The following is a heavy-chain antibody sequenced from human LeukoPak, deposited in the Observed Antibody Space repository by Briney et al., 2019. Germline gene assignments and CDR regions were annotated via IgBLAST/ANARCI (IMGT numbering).Heavy chain of an antibody. V-gene: IGHV3-21*01. CDR2: ISTSSSYM. J-gene: IGHJ4*02. CDR3: ARDSDYYDSSGYYY. CDR1: GFTFSSYN. Sequence: GGSLRLSCAASGFTFSSYNINWVRQAPGKGLEWVSSISTSSSYMYYADSVRGRFTISRDNAKNSLYLQMNSLRAEDTAVYYCARDSDYYDSSGYYYWGQGTLVTVSS. D-gene: IGHD3-22*01.